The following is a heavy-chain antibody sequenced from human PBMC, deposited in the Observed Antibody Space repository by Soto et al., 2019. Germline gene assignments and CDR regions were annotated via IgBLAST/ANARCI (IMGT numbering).Heavy chain of an antibody. J-gene: IGHJ6*02. CDR2: IIPLSATT. D-gene: IGHD2-2*01. CDR1: GGTLSNNA. V-gene: IGHV1-69*06. CDR3: ARGFDDRGIVVVPAANPWYYGMDV. Sequence: QVQLVQSGTEVKKPGSSVKVSCKASGGTLSNNAISWVRQAPGQGLEGMGGIIPLSATTNYAQKFQGRVTLTADRSTTTAYMELTILTSEDTAVAYCARGFDDRGIVVVPAANPWYYGMDVWGQGTTVTVSS.